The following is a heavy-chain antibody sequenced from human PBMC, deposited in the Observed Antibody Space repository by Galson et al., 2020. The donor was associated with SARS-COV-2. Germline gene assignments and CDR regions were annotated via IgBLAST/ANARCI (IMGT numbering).Heavy chain of an antibody. V-gene: IGHV3-7*01. CDR3: ARDEDGYNDF. Sequence: PGGSLRLSCAASGFRFSSHWMSWVRQAPGKGLQWVANIKQDGSDRYYVDSVKGRFTVSSDYPRNSVYLQMNNLRADDTAIYYCARDEDGYNDFWGQGTLVAVSS. CDR2: IKQDGSDR. D-gene: IGHD5-12*01. CDR1: GFRFSSHW. J-gene: IGHJ4*02.